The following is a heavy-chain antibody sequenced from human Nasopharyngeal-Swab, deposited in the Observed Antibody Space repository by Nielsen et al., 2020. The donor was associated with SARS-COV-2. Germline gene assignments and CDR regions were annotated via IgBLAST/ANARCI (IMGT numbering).Heavy chain of an antibody. D-gene: IGHD2-8*01. CDR3: ARDNGGWAVDY. J-gene: IGHJ4*02. Sequence: ASVKVSCKASGYTLTSNKMHWVRQAPGQGLEWMGLIDPRGGNTRYALKFQGRVSVTADTFTSTVYMELNSLTSEDTAVYFCARDNGGWAVDYWGQGTRVTVST. CDR2: IDPRGGNT. V-gene: IGHV1-46*01. CDR1: GYTLTSNK.